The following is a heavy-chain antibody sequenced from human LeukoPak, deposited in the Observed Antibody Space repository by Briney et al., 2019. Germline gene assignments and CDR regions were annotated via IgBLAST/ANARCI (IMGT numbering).Heavy chain of an antibody. D-gene: IGHD3-10*01. Sequence: KPSETLSLTCTVSGGSISSHYCSWIRQPPGKGLEWIGYIYYSGSTNYNPSLKSRVTISVDTSKNQFSLKLSSVTAADTAVYYCARVYGSGSTEIDYWGQGTLVTVSS. CDR1: GGSISSHY. V-gene: IGHV4-59*11. CDR3: ARVYGSGSTEIDY. J-gene: IGHJ4*02. CDR2: IYYSGST.